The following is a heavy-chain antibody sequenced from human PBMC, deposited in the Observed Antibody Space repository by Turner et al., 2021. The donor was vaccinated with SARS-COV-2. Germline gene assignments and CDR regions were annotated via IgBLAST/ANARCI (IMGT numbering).Heavy chain of an antibody. V-gene: IGHV1-24*01. J-gene: IGHJ6*02. D-gene: IGHD6-19*01. CDR3: ATGVAVTGTPSAYYYYYGMDV. Sequence: QVQLVQSVAEVKKPGASVKVSCKVSGSTLTELSMHWVRQAPGKGLGWMGGFDPEDGETIYAQKFQGRVTMTEDTSTDTAYMELSSLRSEDTAVYYCATGVAVTGTPSAYYYYYGMDVWGQGTTVTVSS. CDR2: FDPEDGET. CDR1: GSTLTELS.